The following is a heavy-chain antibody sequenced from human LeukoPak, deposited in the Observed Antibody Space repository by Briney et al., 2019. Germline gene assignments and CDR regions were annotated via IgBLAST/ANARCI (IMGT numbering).Heavy chain of an antibody. J-gene: IGHJ4*02. CDR3: AKRYYYGSGSLNY. CDR2: VGGGGGST. V-gene: IGHV3-23*01. D-gene: IGHD3-10*01. CDR1: GFTFSDYA. Sequence: GGSLRLSCGASGFTFSDYAMSWVRQAPGKGLEWVSAVGGGGGSTYYADSVKGRFTISIDNSKNTLYLQMNSLRAEDTAVYYCAKRYYYGSGSLNYWGQGTLVTVSS.